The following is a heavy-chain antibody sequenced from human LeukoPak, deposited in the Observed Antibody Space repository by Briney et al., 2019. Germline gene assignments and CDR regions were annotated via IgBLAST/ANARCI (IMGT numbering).Heavy chain of an antibody. J-gene: IGHJ4*02. CDR1: GGSISSSSYY. Sequence: PSETLSLTCTVSGGSISSSSYYWGWIRQPPGKGLEWIGCIYYSGSTYYNPSLKSRVTISVDTSKNQFSLKLSSVTAADTAVYYCARHSKATDFDYWGQGTLVTVSS. CDR3: ARHSKATDFDY. V-gene: IGHV4-39*01. CDR2: IYYSGST.